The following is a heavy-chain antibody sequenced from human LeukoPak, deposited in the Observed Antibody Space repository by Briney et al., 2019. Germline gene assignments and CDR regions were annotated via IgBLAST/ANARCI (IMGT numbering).Heavy chain of an antibody. D-gene: IGHD3-22*01. CDR2: IYSAGST. CDR1: GFTVSSNS. Sequence: GGSLRLSCTVSGFTVSSNSMSWVRQAPGKGLEWVSFIYSAGSTHYSDSVKGRFTISIDNSKNTLYLQMNSLRAEDTAVYYCATPRITMIVDAFDIWGQGTMVTVSS. CDR3: ATPRITMIVDAFDI. V-gene: IGHV3-53*05. J-gene: IGHJ3*02.